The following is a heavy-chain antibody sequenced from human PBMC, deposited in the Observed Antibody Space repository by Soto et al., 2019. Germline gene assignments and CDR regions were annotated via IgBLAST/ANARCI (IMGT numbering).Heavy chain of an antibody. J-gene: IGHJ6*02. CDR3: ARNGAGYCISTSCYGMDYYGMDV. CDR1: GYTFTSYG. Sequence: QVQLVQSGAEVKKPGASVKVSCKASGYTFTSYGISWVRQAPGQGLEWMGWISAYNGNTNYAQKLQGRVTMTTDTSTSTAYMGLRSLRSDDTAVYYCARNGAGYCISTSCYGMDYYGMDVWGQGTTVTVSS. D-gene: IGHD2-2*01. CDR2: ISAYNGNT. V-gene: IGHV1-18*01.